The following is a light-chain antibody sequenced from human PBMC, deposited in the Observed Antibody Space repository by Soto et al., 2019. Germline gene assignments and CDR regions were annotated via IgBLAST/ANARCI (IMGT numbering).Light chain of an antibody. Sequence: EIVLTQSPGTLSLSPGERATLSCRASQSVSSSYLAWYQQKPGQAPRLLIYGASSRPTGIPDRFSGSGSGTDFTLTISRQESEDFAVYYCQQYGSSALTFGGGTKVEIK. CDR3: QQYGSSALT. J-gene: IGKJ4*01. CDR2: GAS. CDR1: QSVSSSY. V-gene: IGKV3-20*01.